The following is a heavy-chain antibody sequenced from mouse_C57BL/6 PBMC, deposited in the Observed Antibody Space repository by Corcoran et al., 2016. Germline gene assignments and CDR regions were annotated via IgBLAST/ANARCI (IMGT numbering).Heavy chain of an antibody. CDR3: ARSVLRYFDV. J-gene: IGHJ1*03. D-gene: IGHD1-1*01. Sequence: EVQLQQSGPVLVKPGASVKMSCKASGYTYTDYYMNWVKQSHGKSLEWIEVINPYNGGTSYNQKFKGKATLTVDKSSSTAYMELNSLTSEDSAVYYCARSVLRYFDVWGTGTTVTVSS. V-gene: IGHV1-19*01. CDR1: GYTYTDYY. CDR2: INPYNGGT.